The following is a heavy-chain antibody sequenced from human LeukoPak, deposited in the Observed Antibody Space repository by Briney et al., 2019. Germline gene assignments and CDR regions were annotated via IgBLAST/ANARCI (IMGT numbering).Heavy chain of an antibody. D-gene: IGHD5-12*01. CDR2: IKQDGSDK. CDR3: ARGGSRLSDY. Sequence: GGSLRLSCAASGLTFATYWMTWVRQAPGKGLEWVATIKQDGSDKYYVDSVKGRFTISKDNAKNSLYLQMSSLTAEDTAVYYCARGGSRLSDYSGQGTLVTVSS. J-gene: IGHJ4*02. V-gene: IGHV3-7*01. CDR1: GLTFATYW.